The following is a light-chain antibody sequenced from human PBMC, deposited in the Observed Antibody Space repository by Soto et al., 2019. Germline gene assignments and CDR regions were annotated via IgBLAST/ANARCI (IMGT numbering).Light chain of an antibody. CDR3: QQYGSSPRT. Sequence: EIVLTQSPGTLSLSPGERATLCCRASQSVTSPFLAWYQQKPGQPPRLLIYSTSGRATGIPDRFSGSGSGTDFTLTISSLEPEDSAVYYCQQYGSSPRTFGQGTKVEV. CDR1: QSVTSPF. V-gene: IGKV3-20*01. CDR2: STS. J-gene: IGKJ1*01.